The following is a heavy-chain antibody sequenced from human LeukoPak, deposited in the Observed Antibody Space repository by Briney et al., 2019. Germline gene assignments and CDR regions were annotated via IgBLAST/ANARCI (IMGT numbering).Heavy chain of an antibody. Sequence: GGSLRLSCAASGFTFDDYAMHWVRQAPGKGLEWVSGINWNSGSIGYADSVKGRFTISRDNAKNSLYLQMNSLRAEDTAVYYCWVRYSPDAFDIWGQGTMVTVSS. V-gene: IGHV3-9*01. CDR1: GFTFDDYA. D-gene: IGHD3-9*01. CDR2: INWNSGSI. J-gene: IGHJ3*02. CDR3: WVRYSPDAFDI.